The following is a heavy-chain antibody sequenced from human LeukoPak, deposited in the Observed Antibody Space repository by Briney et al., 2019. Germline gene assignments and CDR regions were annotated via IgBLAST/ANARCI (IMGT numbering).Heavy chain of an antibody. D-gene: IGHD1-26*01. CDR1: GFTFSNKG. J-gene: IGHJ4*02. CDR2: ISYDGSNK. V-gene: IGHV3-30*03. CDR3: ARGLGASFDY. Sequence: PGRSLRLSCTASGFTFSNKGMHWVRQAAGKGLEWVGVISYDGSNKYYAESMKGRFTISRDNSKNTLYLEMNGLRAEDTAVYYCARGLGASFDYWGQGTLVTVSS.